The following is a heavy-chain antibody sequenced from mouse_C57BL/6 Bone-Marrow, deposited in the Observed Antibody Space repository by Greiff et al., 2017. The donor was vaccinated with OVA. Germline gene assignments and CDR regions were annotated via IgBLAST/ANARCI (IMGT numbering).Heavy chain of an antibody. D-gene: IGHD2-3*01. CDR3: AKGEDGYPTWFAY. CDR1: GYTFTDYY. J-gene: IGHJ3*01. V-gene: IGHV1-26*01. Sequence: EVQLQQSGPELVKPGASVKISCKASGYTFTDYYMNWVKQSHGKSLEWIGDINPNNGGTSYNQKFKGKATLNVDKSSSTAYMELRSLTSEDSAVYYWAKGEDGYPTWFAYWGQGTLVTVSA. CDR2: INPNNGGT.